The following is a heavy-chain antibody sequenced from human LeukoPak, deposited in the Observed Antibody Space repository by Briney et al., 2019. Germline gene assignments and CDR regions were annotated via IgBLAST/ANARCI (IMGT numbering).Heavy chain of an antibody. J-gene: IGHJ3*02. CDR1: GGSISSYY. D-gene: IGHD1-26*01. CDR2: IYYSGST. Sequence: SETLSLTCTVSGGSISSYYWSWIRQPPGKGLEWIGYIYYSGSTNYNPSLKSRVTISVDTSKNQFSLKLSPVTAADTAVYYCARVVGATPWDAFDIWGQGTMVTVSS. V-gene: IGHV4-59*01. CDR3: ARVVGATPWDAFDI.